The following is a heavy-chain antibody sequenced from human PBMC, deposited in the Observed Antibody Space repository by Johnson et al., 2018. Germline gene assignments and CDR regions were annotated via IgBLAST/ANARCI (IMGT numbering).Heavy chain of an antibody. J-gene: IGHJ3*02. CDR2: ISWNSGSI. CDR3: AKDLGGNSAGAFDI. V-gene: IGHV3-9*01. CDR1: GFTFDDYA. Sequence: VQLVQSGGGLVQPGGSLRLSCAASGFTFDDYAMYWVRHAPGQGLEWVSGISWNSGSIGYADSVKGGFTISRDNAKNSLYRQRNSLRAEDTALYYCAKDLGGNSAGAFDIWGQGTMVTVSS. D-gene: IGHD4-23*01.